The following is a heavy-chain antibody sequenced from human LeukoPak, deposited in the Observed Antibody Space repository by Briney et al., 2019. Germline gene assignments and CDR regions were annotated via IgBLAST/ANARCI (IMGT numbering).Heavy chain of an antibody. V-gene: IGHV4-61*08. J-gene: IGHJ4*02. Sequence: PSETLSLTCTVSGGSISSGGYYWSWVRQPPGKGLEWVGYTSYGGGTTYNPSLKRRVSMSIDTSKNQFSLRLSSVTAADTALYYCARVGDTSGYFYYFDYWGQGTLVTVSS. D-gene: IGHD3-22*01. CDR2: TSYGGGT. CDR1: GGSISSGGYY. CDR3: ARVGDTSGYFYYFDY.